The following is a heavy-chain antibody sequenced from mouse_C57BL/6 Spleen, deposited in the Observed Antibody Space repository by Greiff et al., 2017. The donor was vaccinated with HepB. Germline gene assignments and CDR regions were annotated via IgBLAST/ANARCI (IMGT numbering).Heavy chain of an antibody. J-gene: IGHJ2*01. CDR1: GYTFTSYW. CDR2: IDPSDSYT. CDR3: ARGLRGFDY. V-gene: IGHV1-69*01. D-gene: IGHD2-4*01. Sequence: QVQLQQPGAELVMPGASVKLSCKASGYTFTSYWMHWVKQRPGQGLEWIGEIDPSDSYTNYNQKFKGKSTLTVDKSSGTAYMQLSSLTSEDSAVYYCARGLRGFDYWGQGTTLTVSS.